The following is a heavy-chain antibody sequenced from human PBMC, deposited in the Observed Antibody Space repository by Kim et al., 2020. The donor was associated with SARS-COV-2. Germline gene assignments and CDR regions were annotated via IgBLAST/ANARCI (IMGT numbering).Heavy chain of an antibody. CDR3: AKSQEDPTDYYYYGMDV. D-gene: IGHD4-4*01. Sequence: VNGRFTISRDNSKNTLYLQMNSLRAEDTAVYYCAKSQEDPTDYYYYGMDVWGQGTTVTVSS. V-gene: IGHV3-23*01. J-gene: IGHJ6*02.